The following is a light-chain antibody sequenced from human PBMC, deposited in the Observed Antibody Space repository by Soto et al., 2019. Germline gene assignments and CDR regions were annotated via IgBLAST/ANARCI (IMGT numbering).Light chain of an antibody. CDR3: QQYGSSPPIT. V-gene: IGKV3-20*01. CDR2: GAS. J-gene: IGKJ4*01. CDR1: QSVSSSY. Sequence: EIVLPQSPGPLSLSPGERATLSCRASQSVSSSYLAWYQQKPGQAPRLLVYGASSRATGIPDRFSGSGSGTDFTLTISRLEPEVFAVYDCQQYGSSPPITFGGGTNVEIK.